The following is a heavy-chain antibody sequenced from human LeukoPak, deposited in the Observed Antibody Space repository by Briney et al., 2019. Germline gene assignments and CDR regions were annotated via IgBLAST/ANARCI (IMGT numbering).Heavy chain of an antibody. Sequence: SETLSLTCTVSGGSISSYYWSWIRQPPGKGLEWIGYIYYSGSTNYNPSLKSRVTISVDTSKNQFSLKLSSVTAADTAVYYCARDTSVGVGGLELRYFDWLSTGFDYWGQGTLVTVSS. CDR2: IYYSGST. V-gene: IGHV4-59*01. CDR3: ARDTSVGVGGLELRYFDWLSTGFDY. CDR1: GGSISSYY. D-gene: IGHD3-9*01. J-gene: IGHJ4*02.